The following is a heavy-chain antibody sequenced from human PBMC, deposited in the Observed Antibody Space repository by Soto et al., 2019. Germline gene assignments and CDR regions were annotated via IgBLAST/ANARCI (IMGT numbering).Heavy chain of an antibody. CDR2: INPSGGST. Sequence: QVQLVQSGAEVKKPGASVKVSCKASGYTFTSYYMHWVRQAPGQGLEWMGIINPSGGSTSYAQKFQGRVTMTRETSKSTVYMELNSLRSEDTAVYYCARDGRSSYSSSLYYFDYWGQGTLVTVSA. J-gene: IGHJ4*02. CDR1: GYTFTSYY. CDR3: ARDGRSSYSSSLYYFDY. D-gene: IGHD6-13*01. V-gene: IGHV1-46*01.